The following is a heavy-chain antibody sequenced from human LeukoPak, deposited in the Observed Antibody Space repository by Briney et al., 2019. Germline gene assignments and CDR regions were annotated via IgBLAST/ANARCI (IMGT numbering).Heavy chain of an antibody. CDR2: IYTSGST. V-gene: IGHV4-61*02. CDR3: AGGYDIPDY. D-gene: IGHD3-9*01. CDR1: GGSISSGSYY. J-gene: IGHJ4*02. Sequence: SETLSLTCTVSGGSISSGSYYWSWIRQPAGKGLEWIGRIYTSGSTNYNPSLKSRVTISVDTSKNQFSLKLSSVTAADTAVYYCAGGYDIPDYWGQGTLVTVSS.